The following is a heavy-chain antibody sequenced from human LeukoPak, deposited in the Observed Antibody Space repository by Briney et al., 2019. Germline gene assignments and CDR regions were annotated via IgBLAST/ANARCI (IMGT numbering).Heavy chain of an antibody. CDR2: INHSGST. V-gene: IGHV4-34*01. Sequence: PSETLSLTCAVYGGSFSGYYWSWIRQPPGKGLEWIGEINHSGSTNYNPSLKSRVTISVDTSKNQFSLKLSSVTPEDTAVYYCARGSWFDPWGQGTLVTVSS. J-gene: IGHJ5*02. CDR1: GGSFSGYY. CDR3: ARGSWFDP.